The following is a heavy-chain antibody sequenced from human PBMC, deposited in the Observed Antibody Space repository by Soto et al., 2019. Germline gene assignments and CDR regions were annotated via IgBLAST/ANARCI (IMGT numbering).Heavy chain of an antibody. Sequence: SVKVSCKASGGTFSSYAISWVRQAPGQGLEWMGGFIPIFGTANYAQKFQGRVTITADESTSTAYMELSSLRSEDTAVYYCAREKDIVLVPAASTIPYYYGMDVWGQGTTVTVSS. D-gene: IGHD2-2*01. CDR1: GGTFSSYA. J-gene: IGHJ6*02. CDR2: FIPIFGTA. V-gene: IGHV1-69*13. CDR3: AREKDIVLVPAASTIPYYYGMDV.